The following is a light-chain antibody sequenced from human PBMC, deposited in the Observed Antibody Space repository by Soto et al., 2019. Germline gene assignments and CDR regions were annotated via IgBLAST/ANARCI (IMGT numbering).Light chain of an antibody. CDR2: DAS. CDR1: QSVSSY. J-gene: IGKJ3*01. Sequence: EIVLTQSPATLSLSPGERATLSCRASQSVSSYLAWYQQKPGQAPRLLIYDASNRATGIPARFSGSGSGTDFTLTISSLEPEDFAVYYCQQRSNWTRITFGPGTKVHIQ. CDR3: QQRSNWTRIT. V-gene: IGKV3-11*01.